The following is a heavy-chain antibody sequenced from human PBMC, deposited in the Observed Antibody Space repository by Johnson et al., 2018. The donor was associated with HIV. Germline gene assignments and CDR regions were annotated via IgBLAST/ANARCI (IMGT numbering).Heavy chain of an antibody. Sequence: VHLVESGGGVVRPGGSLRLSCAASGFTFDDYGMSWVRQAPGKGLEWVSGINWNGGSTGYADSVKGRFTISRDNAKKYLYLQINRLRADDTALYYCARVLVAADYAYDIWGQGTMVTVSS. V-gene: IGHV3-20*04. CDR1: GFTFDDYG. CDR3: ARVLVAADYAYDI. CDR2: INWNGGST. J-gene: IGHJ3*02. D-gene: IGHD1-26*01.